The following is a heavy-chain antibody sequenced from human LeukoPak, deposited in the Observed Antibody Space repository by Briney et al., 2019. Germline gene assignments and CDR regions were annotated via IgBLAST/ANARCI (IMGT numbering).Heavy chain of an antibody. V-gene: IGHV3-23*01. D-gene: IGHD5-18*01. CDR2: ISGSGGST. Sequence: GGSLRLSCAASGFTFSSYAMSWVRQAPGKGLEWVLAISGSGGSTYYADSVKGRFTISRDNSKNTLYLQMNSLRAEDTAVYYCASPPVDTAMVTFDYWGQGTLVTVSS. J-gene: IGHJ4*02. CDR1: GFTFSSYA. CDR3: ASPPVDTAMVTFDY.